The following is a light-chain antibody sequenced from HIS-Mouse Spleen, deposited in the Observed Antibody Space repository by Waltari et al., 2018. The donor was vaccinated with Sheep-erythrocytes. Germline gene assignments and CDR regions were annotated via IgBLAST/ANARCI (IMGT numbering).Light chain of an antibody. J-gene: IGLJ1*01. CDR3: CSYAGSYNHV. V-gene: IGLV2-11*01. CDR2: DVS. Sequence: QSALTQPRSVSGSPGPSVTHSCPGTSSDVGGYNYVPWYQQHPGKAPKLMIYDVSKRPSGVPDRFSGSKSGNTASLTIYGLQAEDEADYYCCSYAGSYNHVFATGTKVTVL. CDR1: SSDVGGYNY.